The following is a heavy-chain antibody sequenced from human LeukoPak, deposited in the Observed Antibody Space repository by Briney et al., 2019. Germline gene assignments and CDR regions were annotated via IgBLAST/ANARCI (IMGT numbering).Heavy chain of an antibody. CDR1: GGSISSSSYY. CDR3: ARPRWDDYGDLYFDY. Sequence: SETLSLTCTVSGGSISSSSYYWGWIRQPPGEGLEWIGSIYYSGSTYYNPSLKSRVTMSVDTSMNQFSLKLSSVTAADTAVYYCARPRWDDYGDLYFDYWGQGTLVTVSS. CDR2: IYYSGST. J-gene: IGHJ4*02. D-gene: IGHD4-17*01. V-gene: IGHV4-39*07.